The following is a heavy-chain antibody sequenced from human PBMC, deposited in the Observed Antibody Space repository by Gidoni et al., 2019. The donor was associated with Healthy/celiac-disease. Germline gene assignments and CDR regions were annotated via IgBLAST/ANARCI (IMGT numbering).Heavy chain of an antibody. CDR2: SIPIFGTA. Sequence: QVQLVQSGAEAKKPGSSVKVACKASGGTFSSYAISWVRQAPGQGLEWMGGSIPIFGTANYAQKFQGRVTITADESTSTAYMELSSLRSEDTAVYYCARGHYGDGLSWFDPWGQGTLVTVSS. CDR1: GGTFSSYA. V-gene: IGHV1-69*01. J-gene: IGHJ5*02. D-gene: IGHD4-17*01. CDR3: ARGHYGDGLSWFDP.